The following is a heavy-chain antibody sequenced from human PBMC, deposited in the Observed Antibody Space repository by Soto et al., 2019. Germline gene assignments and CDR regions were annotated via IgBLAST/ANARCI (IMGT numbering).Heavy chain of an antibody. CDR1: GFTFSSYA. V-gene: IGHV3-23*01. CDR3: AKLGYSSGWNFGY. D-gene: IGHD6-19*01. Sequence: GGSLRLSCAASGFTFSSYAMSWVRQAPGKWLEWVSAISGSGGSTYYADSVKGRFTISRDNSKNTLYLQMNSLRAEDTAIYYCAKLGYSSGWNFGYWGQGTLVTVSS. CDR2: ISGSGGST. J-gene: IGHJ4*02.